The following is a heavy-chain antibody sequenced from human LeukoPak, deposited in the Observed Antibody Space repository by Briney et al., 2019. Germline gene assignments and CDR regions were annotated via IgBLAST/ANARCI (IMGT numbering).Heavy chain of an antibody. V-gene: IGHV3-21*01. CDR2: ISSSSSYI. Sequence: PGGSLRLSCAASGFTFSSYNMNWVRQAPGKGLEWVSSISSSSSYIYYADSVKGRFTIPRDNAKNSLYLQMNSLRAEDTAVYYCARDRESSSWFDYWGQGTLVTVSS. CDR1: GFTFSSYN. J-gene: IGHJ4*02. D-gene: IGHD6-13*01. CDR3: ARDRESSSWFDY.